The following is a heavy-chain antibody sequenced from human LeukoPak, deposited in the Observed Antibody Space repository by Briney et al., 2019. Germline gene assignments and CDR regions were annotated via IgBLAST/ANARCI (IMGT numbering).Heavy chain of an antibody. Sequence: GGSLRLSCAASGFTFSNAWMNWVRQAPGKGLAWVGRIYRKTDGGTTEYAAPVKGRFSISRDDSKNTLDLQMHSLKTEDTALYYCATGSNRYDSSDFDYWGQGTLVTVPS. CDR2: IYRKTDGGTT. V-gene: IGHV3-15*01. CDR1: GFTFSNAW. CDR3: ATGSNRYDSSDFDY. D-gene: IGHD3-22*01. J-gene: IGHJ4*02.